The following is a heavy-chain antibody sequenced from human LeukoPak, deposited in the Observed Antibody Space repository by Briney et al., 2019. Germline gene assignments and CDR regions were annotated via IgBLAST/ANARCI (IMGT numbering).Heavy chain of an antibody. D-gene: IGHD3-22*01. Sequence: SETLSLTCAVPGGSLSSSDWWSWVRQPPGKGLEWIGEIYHSGSTNYNPSLKSRVTISVDKSKNQFSLNLSSVTAADTAVYYCARDRRYYDSSAYIRGFDYWGQGTLVTVSS. CDR3: ARDRRYYDSSAYIRGFDY. V-gene: IGHV4-4*02. CDR2: IYHSGST. CDR1: GGSLSSSDW. J-gene: IGHJ4*02.